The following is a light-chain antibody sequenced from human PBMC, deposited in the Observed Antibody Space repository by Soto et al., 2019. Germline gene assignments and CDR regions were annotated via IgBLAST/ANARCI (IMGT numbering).Light chain of an antibody. V-gene: IGKV2-30*02. Sequence: DVVMIQSPLSLSVTLGQPASISCRSSQSLVHSDGNTYFLWFQQRPGQSPRRLIYKVSNRDAGAPDRFSGSGSGVDFTLKISRVEVEDVGVYYCLQATHRPYTFGQGTNLEIK. J-gene: IGKJ2*01. CDR1: QSLVHSDGNTY. CDR2: KVS. CDR3: LQATHRPYT.